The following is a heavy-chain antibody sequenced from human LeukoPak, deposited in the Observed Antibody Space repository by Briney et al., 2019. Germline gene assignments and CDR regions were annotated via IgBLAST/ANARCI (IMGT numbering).Heavy chain of an antibody. CDR1: GFTVSSNY. V-gene: IGHV3-23*01. CDR2: ISGSGGST. CDR3: AKDLRFLEWLLENYFDY. J-gene: IGHJ4*02. D-gene: IGHD3-3*01. Sequence: GGSLRLSCAASGFTVSSNYMSWVRQAPGKGLEWVSAISGSGGSTYYADSVKGRFTISRDNSKNTLYLQMNSLRAEDTAVYYCAKDLRFLEWLLENYFDYWGQGTLVTVSS.